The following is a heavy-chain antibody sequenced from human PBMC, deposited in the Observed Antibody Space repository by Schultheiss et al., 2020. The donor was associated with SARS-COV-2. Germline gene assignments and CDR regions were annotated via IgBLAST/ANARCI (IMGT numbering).Heavy chain of an antibody. Sequence: SETLSLTCTVSGGSISGYYWSWIRQPAGKGLEWIGRIYTSGSTNYNPSLKSRVTMSVDTSKNQFSLKLSSVTAADTAVYYCARVGRGWITGTSYYYYYMDVWGKGTTVTVSS. CDR2: IYTSGST. D-gene: IGHD1-20*01. CDR3: ARVGRGWITGTSYYYYYMDV. V-gene: IGHV4-4*07. CDR1: GGSISGYY. J-gene: IGHJ6*03.